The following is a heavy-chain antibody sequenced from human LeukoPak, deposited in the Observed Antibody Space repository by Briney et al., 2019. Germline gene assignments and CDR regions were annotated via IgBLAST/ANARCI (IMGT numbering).Heavy chain of an antibody. CDR2: ISSTSADI. V-gene: IGHV3-21*05. Sequence: PGGSLRLSCTASGFIFSNHGMNWVRQAPGKGLEWISYISSTSADIYYVDSVKGRFTISRDNAKNSLYLQMNSLRDEDTAVYYCARWLYSSGWAIDYWGQGTLVTVSS. CDR1: GFIFSNHG. D-gene: IGHD6-19*01. J-gene: IGHJ4*02. CDR3: ARWLYSSGWAIDY.